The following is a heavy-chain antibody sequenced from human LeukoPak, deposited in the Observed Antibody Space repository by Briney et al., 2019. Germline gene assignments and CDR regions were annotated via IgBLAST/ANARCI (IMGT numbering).Heavy chain of an antibody. J-gene: IGHJ4*02. CDR3: AKLQTAVVPAATLGFDS. Sequence: GGSLRLSCAASGFTFSSYAMHWVRQAPGKGLEWVAVISYDGSNKYYADSVKGRFTIPRDNSKNTLYLQMNSLRAEDTAVYYCAKLQTAVVPAATLGFDSWGQGTLVTVSS. V-gene: IGHV3-30*04. CDR2: ISYDGSNK. CDR1: GFTFSSYA. D-gene: IGHD2-2*01.